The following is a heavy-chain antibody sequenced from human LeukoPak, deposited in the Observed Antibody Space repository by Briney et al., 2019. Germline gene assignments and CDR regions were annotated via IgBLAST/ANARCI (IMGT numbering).Heavy chain of an antibody. V-gene: IGHV4-39*07. CDR1: GGSISTSSYY. J-gene: IGHJ4*02. Sequence: SETLSLTCTVSGGSISTSSYYWGWIRQPPGKGLECIGNIYYSGSTYYNPSLKSRVTISVDTSKNQFSLKVSSVTAADTAVYYCARYDVWGTYRAFDYWGQGTLVTVSS. CDR3: ARYDVWGTYRAFDY. CDR2: IYYSGST. D-gene: IGHD3-16*02.